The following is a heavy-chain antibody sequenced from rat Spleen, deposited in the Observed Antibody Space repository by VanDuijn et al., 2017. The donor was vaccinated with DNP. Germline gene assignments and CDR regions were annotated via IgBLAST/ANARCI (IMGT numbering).Heavy chain of an antibody. V-gene: IGHV5S13*01. CDR3: ARWNSGHFDY. D-gene: IGHD4-3*01. Sequence: EVQLVESGGGLVQPGRSLKLSCAASGFTFSNYDMAWVRQAPTKGLEWVASISPGGGNTFYRDSVKGRVTVSRDNAKNTLYLQMDSLRSEDTAAYYCARWNSGHFDYWGQGVMVPVSS. CDR2: ISPGGGNT. J-gene: IGHJ2*01. CDR1: GFTFSNYD.